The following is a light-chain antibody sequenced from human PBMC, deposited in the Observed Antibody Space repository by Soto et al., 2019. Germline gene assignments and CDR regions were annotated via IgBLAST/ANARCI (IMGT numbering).Light chain of an antibody. Sequence: QSALTQPASVSGSPGQSITISCTGTSSDVGIYNYVSWYQQHPGKAPQLMIYEVTNRPSGVSNRFSGSKSGNTASLTISGLQAADEADYYCSSYTTRNTLVFGTGTKLTVL. V-gene: IGLV2-14*01. CDR2: EVT. CDR1: SSDVGIYNY. J-gene: IGLJ1*01. CDR3: SSYTTRNTLV.